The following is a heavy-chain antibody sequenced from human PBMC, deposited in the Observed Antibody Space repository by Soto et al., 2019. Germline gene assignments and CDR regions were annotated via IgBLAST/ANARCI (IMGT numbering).Heavy chain of an antibody. CDR1: GVTFTNYA. V-gene: IGHV3-30*18. J-gene: IGHJ6*02. Sequence: QVQLVESGGGVVQPGMSLRLSCAASGVTFTNYAMHWVRQAPGKGLEWVADISYHGTEKGYADSVKGRFTISRDNSKNSLHVPLRSLRPEDTAVYYCAKDLCGVDPGNYCMDVWGQGTPVIVSS. CDR3: AKDLCGVDPGNYCMDV. CDR2: ISYHGTEK. D-gene: IGHD2-21*01.